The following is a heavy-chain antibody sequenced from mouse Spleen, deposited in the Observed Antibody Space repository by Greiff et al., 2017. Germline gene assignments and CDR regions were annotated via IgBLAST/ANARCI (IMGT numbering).Heavy chain of an antibody. J-gene: IGHJ1*01. V-gene: IGHV1-18*01. Sequence: VQLQQSGPELVKPGASVKIPCKASGYTFTDYNMDWVKQSHGKSLEWIGDINPNNGGTIYNQKFKGKATLTVDKSSSTAYMELRSLTSEDTAVYYCARLRYYGSSYYFDVWGAGTTVTVSS. CDR1: GYTFTDYN. CDR2: INPNNGGT. CDR3: ARLRYYGSSYYFDV. D-gene: IGHD1-1*01.